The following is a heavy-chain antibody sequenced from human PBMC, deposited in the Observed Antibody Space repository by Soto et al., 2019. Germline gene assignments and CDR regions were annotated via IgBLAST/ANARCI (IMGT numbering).Heavy chain of an antibody. D-gene: IGHD6-19*01. CDR2: IYYSGST. J-gene: IGHJ4*02. V-gene: IGHV4-31*03. CDR1: GGSISSGGYY. Sequence: TLSLTCTVSGGSISSGGYYWSWIRQHPGKGLEWIGYIYYSGSTYYNPSLKSRVTISVDTSKNQFSLKLSSVTAADTAVYYCARMGGSSGWYPRACFDYWGQGTLVTVS. CDR3: ARMGGSSGWYPRACFDY.